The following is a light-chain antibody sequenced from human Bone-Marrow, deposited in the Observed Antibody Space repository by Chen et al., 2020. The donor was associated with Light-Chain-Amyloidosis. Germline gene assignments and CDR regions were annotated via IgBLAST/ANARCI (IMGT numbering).Light chain of an antibody. CDR1: QTISSNY. CDR3: QQYGTSPLT. Sequence: EIVLTQSPGTLSLSPGEGANLSCRASQTISSNYLTWYQQKFGQAPRLLIYGSSSRATGIPDRFTGSGSGTDCTLTNNRLEPEDFAMYYCQQYGTSPLTFGGGTKVEIK. J-gene: IGKJ4*01. CDR2: GSS. V-gene: IGKV3-20*01.